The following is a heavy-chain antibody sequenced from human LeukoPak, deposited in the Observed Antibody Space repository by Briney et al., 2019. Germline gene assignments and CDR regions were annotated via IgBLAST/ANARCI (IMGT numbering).Heavy chain of an antibody. CDR2: INQDGSER. Sequence: GGSLRLSCAASGFTFNRYRMSWLRQAPGKGLEWVANINQDGSERHYADSVEGRFVISRDNAKNSLYLQMNSLRAEDTAVYYCARYESGYFAYYFDYWGQGTLVTVSS. CDR3: ARYESGYFAYYFDY. J-gene: IGHJ4*02. CDR1: GFTFNRYR. V-gene: IGHV3-7*01. D-gene: IGHD3-3*01.